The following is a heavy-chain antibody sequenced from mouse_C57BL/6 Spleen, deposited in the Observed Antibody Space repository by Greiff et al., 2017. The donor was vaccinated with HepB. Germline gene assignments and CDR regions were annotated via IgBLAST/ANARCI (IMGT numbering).Heavy chain of an antibody. CDR1: GFTFTDYY. D-gene: IGHD2-4*01. CDR2: IRNKANGYTT. J-gene: IGHJ4*01. Sequence: EVQGVESGGGLVQPGGSLSLSCAASGFTFTDYYMSWVRQPPGKALEWLGFIRNKANGYTTEYSASVKGRFTISRDNSQSILYLQMNALRAEDSDTYYCARYNDYEVYAMDYWGQGTSVTVSS. V-gene: IGHV7-3*01. CDR3: ARYNDYEVYAMDY.